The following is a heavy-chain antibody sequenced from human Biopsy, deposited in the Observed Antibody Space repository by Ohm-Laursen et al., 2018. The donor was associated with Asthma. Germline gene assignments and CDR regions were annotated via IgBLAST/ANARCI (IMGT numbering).Heavy chain of an antibody. CDR1: GYSLTDLS. Sequence: ASLKVSCKISGYSLTDLSMHWVRQAPGQGLEWMGGHDHEVGGTVNARRFQGRVTMTEDSSTDTAYMELSSLSSDDTAVYYCASDFPKDYVQFNFQFWGPGTPVTVSS. V-gene: IGHV1-24*01. J-gene: IGHJ4*03. D-gene: IGHD4-17*01. CDR3: ASDFPKDYVQFNFQF. CDR2: HDHEVGGT.